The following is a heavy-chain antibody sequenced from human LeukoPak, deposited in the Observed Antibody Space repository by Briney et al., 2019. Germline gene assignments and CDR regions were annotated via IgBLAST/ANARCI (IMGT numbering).Heavy chain of an antibody. J-gene: IGHJ5*02. CDR2: INHSGST. D-gene: IGHD3-3*01. CDR3: ARVSRGETYYDFWSGYPGGWFDP. CDR1: GGSFSGYY. V-gene: IGHV4-34*01. Sequence: PSETLSLTCAVCGGSFSGYYWSWIRQPPGKGLEWIGEINHSGSTNYNPSLKSRVTISVDTSKNQFSLKLSSVTAADTAVYYCARVSRGETYYDFWSGYPGGWFDPWGQGTLVTVSS.